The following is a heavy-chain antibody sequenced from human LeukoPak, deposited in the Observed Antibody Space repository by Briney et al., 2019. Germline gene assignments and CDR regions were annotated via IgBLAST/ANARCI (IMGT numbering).Heavy chain of an antibody. CDR2: INPSGGST. V-gene: IGHV1-46*01. Sequence: GASVKVSCKASGYTFTSYYMHWVRQAPGQGLEWMGIINPSGGSTSYAQKFQGRVTMTTDTSTSTAYMELRSLRSDDTAVYYCASGDGDYPAEYFQHWGQGTLVTVSS. CDR1: GYTFTSYY. D-gene: IGHD4-17*01. J-gene: IGHJ1*01. CDR3: ASGDGDYPAEYFQH.